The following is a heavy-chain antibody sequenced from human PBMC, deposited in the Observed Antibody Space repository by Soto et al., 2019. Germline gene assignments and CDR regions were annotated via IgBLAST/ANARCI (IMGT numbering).Heavy chain of an antibody. D-gene: IGHD5-12*01. CDR3: AKVPHGYGNTVDY. CDR2: ISGSGGNT. Sequence: WSLRLSCAASVFTFSSYAMSWVRQAPGKGLEWVSAISGSGGNTYYADSVKGRFTISRDNSKNTLYLQMNSLRAEDTAVYYCAKVPHGYGNTVDYWGQGTLVTVSS. V-gene: IGHV3-23*01. CDR1: VFTFSSYA. J-gene: IGHJ4*02.